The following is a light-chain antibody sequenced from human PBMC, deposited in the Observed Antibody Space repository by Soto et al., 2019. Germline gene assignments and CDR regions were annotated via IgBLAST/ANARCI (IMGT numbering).Light chain of an antibody. Sequence: QSALTQPASVSGSPGQSITISCASTTSDVAYYDLVSWYQQHPGRAPKLLIYEVDKRPSGISVRFSGSKSGATASLTISGLLPEDEAVYFCCTYAGHVPKFGGGTKLTVL. J-gene: IGLJ2*01. CDR3: CTYAGHVPK. V-gene: IGLV2-23*02. CDR1: TSDVAYYDL. CDR2: EVD.